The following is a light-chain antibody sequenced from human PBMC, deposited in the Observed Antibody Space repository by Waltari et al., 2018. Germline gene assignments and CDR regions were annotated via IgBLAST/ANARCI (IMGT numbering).Light chain of an antibody. CDR2: AAS. CDR1: KGISSY. V-gene: IGKV1-9*01. Sequence: DIQLTQSPSFLSASVGDRVTITCRASKGISSYLAWYQQKPGKAPKLLIYAASTLQTGVPSRFSGSESGTEFTLTISSLQPEDFATYYCQQLNSYPFTFGPGTKVAIK. CDR3: QQLNSYPFT. J-gene: IGKJ3*01.